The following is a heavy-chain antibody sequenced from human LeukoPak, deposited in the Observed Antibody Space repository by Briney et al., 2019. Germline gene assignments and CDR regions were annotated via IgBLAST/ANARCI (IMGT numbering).Heavy chain of an antibody. V-gene: IGHV3-7*01. J-gene: IGHJ4*02. D-gene: IGHD2-21*01. CDR1: GFTVSRNY. Sequence: GGSLRLSCAASGFTVSRNYMSWVRQAPGKGLEWVANIKQDGSEKYYVDSVKGRFTISRDNAKNSLYLQMNSLRAEDTAVYYCARSISNYWGQGTLVTVSS. CDR3: ARSISNY. CDR2: IKQDGSEK.